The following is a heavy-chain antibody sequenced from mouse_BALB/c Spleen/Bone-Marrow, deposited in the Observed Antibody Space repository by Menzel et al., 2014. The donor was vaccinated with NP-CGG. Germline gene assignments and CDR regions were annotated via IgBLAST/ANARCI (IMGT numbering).Heavy chain of an antibody. V-gene: IGHV5-9-2*01. CDR2: ISGGGSYT. D-gene: IGHD2-4*01. CDR3: ARHAYYDQTEVSFVY. Sequence: EVQGVESGGGLVKSGGSLKLSCAASGFSFNSYGMSWVRQTPEKRLEWVATISGGGSYTFYPDSVKGRFTISRDNAENNLYLQLSSLRSEDTALYYCARHAYYDQTEVSFVYWGQGTLVTVSA. CDR1: GFSFNSYG. J-gene: IGHJ3*01.